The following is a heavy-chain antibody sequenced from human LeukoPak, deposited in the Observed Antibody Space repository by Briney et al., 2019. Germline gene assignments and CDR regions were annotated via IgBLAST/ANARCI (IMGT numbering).Heavy chain of an antibody. V-gene: IGHV5-51*01. J-gene: IGHJ4*02. CDR2: IYTGDSDT. CDR3: ARQLGADYDFLTGPYYFDY. D-gene: IGHD3-9*01. CDR1: GYSFTNYW. Sequence: GESLKISCKGSGYSFTNYWIGWVRQMPGKGLEWMGIIYTGDSDTRYSPSFQGQVTISADKSISTAYLQWSSLKASDTAMYYCARQLGADYDFLTGPYYFDYWGQGTLVTVSS.